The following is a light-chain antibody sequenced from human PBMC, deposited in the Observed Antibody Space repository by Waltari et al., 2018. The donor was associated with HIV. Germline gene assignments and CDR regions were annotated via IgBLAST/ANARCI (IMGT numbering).Light chain of an antibody. Sequence: DIQLTQSPSTLSASVGDRVTITCRASQSISTSLAWYQHKPGKAPKLLIWKASSLQSGVPSRFSGRGSVTEFTLTISSLQSEDFATYYCQQYAGSSTFGQGTKVEIK. CDR3: QQYAGSST. CDR1: QSISTS. CDR2: KAS. V-gene: IGKV1-5*03. J-gene: IGKJ1*01.